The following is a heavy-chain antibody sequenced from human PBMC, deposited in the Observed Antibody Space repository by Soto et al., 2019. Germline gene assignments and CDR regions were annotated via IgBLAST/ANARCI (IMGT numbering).Heavy chain of an antibody. V-gene: IGHV3-11*05. D-gene: IGHD1-26*01. CDR3: AGDVSGSYPDAFDI. Sequence: QVQLVESGGGLVKPGGSLRLSCAASGFTFSDYYMSWIRQAPGKGLEWVSYISSSSSYTNYADSVKGRFTISRDNAKNSLYLQMNSLRAEDTAVYYCAGDVSGSYPDAFDIWGQGTMVTVSS. J-gene: IGHJ3*02. CDR1: GFTFSDYY. CDR2: ISSSSSYT.